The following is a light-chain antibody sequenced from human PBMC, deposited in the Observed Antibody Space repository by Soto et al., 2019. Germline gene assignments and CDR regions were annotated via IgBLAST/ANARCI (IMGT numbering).Light chain of an antibody. Sequence: QSVLTQPASVSGSPGQSITISCTGTSSDVGAYNYVAWYQHHPGKVPKLMIYDVTNRPSGVSGCFSGSKSGNTASLTISGLQAEDEADYYCSSYTSSRTLVFGSGTKVTV. CDR1: SSDVGAYNY. V-gene: IGLV2-14*03. CDR3: SSYTSSRTLV. J-gene: IGLJ1*01. CDR2: DVT.